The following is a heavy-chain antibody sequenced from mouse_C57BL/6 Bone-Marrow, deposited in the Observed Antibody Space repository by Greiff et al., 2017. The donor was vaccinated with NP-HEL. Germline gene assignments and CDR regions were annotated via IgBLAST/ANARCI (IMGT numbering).Heavy chain of an antibody. CDR1: GYTFTDYY. V-gene: IGHV1-26*01. D-gene: IGHD1-1*01. Sequence: VQLQQSGPELVKPGASVKISCKASGYTFTDYYMNWVKQSHGKSLEWIGDINPNTGGTSYNQKFKGKATLTVDKSSSTAYMELRSLTSEDSAVYYCAPYYYGSTRYAMDYWGQGTSVTVSS. J-gene: IGHJ4*01. CDR2: INPNTGGT. CDR3: APYYYGSTRYAMDY.